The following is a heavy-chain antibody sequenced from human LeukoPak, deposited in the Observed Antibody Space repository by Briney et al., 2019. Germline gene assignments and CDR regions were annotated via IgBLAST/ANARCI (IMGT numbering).Heavy chain of an antibody. CDR3: ARSASMAILIFDY. CDR2: ISGRDANT. V-gene: IGHV3-23*01. CDR1: GFTFDSYV. Sequence: GGSLRLSCAASGFTFDSYVMTWVRQVPGKGLEWVSSISGRDANTNYARSVRGRFTTSRDNSKSTVYLQMNSLRVEDTAVYYCARSASMAILIFDYWGQGALVTVSS. J-gene: IGHJ4*02. D-gene: IGHD3-16*01.